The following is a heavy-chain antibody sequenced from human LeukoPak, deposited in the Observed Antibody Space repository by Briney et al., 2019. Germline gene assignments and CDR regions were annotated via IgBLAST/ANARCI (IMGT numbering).Heavy chain of an antibody. V-gene: IGHV4-61*01. CDR3: ARAGSGSYYPYDAFDI. D-gene: IGHD1-26*01. Sequence: SQTLFLTCTVSGGSISSGSYYWSWIRQPPGKGLEWIGYIYYSGSTNYNPSLKSRVTISVDTSKNQFSLKLSSVTAADTAVYYCARAGSGSYYPYDAFDIWGQGTMVTVSS. CDR2: IYYSGST. J-gene: IGHJ3*02. CDR1: GGSISSGSYY.